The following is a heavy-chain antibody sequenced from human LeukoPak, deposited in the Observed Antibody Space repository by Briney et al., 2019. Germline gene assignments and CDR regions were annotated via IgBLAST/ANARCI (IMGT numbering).Heavy chain of an antibody. J-gene: IGHJ4*02. V-gene: IGHV4-39*01. D-gene: IGHD5-18*01. Sequence: SETLSLTCTVSGDSISSSSYYWGWIRQPPGKGLEYIGSISSSGNTYYNPSLESRVTVSIDTSKNQFSLKLRSVTAADTAVYYCCEYSAGYLLDYWGQGTLVTVSS. CDR2: ISSSGNT. CDR1: GDSISSSSYY. CDR3: CEYSAGYLLDY.